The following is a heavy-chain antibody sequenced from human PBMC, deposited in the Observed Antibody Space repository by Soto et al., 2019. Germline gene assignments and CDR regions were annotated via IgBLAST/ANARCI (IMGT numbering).Heavy chain of an antibody. Sequence: SETLSLTCAVSGGSISSSNWWNWVRQPPGKEMEWIGEISHSGSTNSNPSLKSRDTISVDKSKNQFSLILFSVTAADTAIYYCSIRSKRISSLNYNCFDPWGQGTLVIVSS. J-gene: IGHJ5*02. CDR3: SIRSKRISSLNYNCFDP. CDR2: ISHSGST. V-gene: IGHV4-4*02. D-gene: IGHD6-6*01. CDR1: GGSISSSNW.